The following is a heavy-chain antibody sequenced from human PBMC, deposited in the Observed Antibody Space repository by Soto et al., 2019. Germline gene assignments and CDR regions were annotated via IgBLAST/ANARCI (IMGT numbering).Heavy chain of an antibody. CDR2: ISAYNGNT. V-gene: IGHV1-18*04. Sequence: VQVSRTEGSYRITSYASIWVQQAPGQGLEWMGWISAYNGNTNYAQKLQGRVTMTTDTSTSTAYMELRSLRSDDTAVYYCARVRGGQGWFDPWGQGTLVTVSS. CDR3: ARVRGGQGWFDP. J-gene: IGHJ5*02. CDR1: SYRITSYA. D-gene: IGHD2-15*01.